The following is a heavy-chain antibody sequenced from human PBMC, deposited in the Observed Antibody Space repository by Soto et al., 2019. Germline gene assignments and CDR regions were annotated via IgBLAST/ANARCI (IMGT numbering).Heavy chain of an antibody. CDR3: ARLAGDSSGDDAFDI. J-gene: IGHJ3*02. CDR2: IYHSGST. CDR1: GGSISSGGYS. D-gene: IGHD3-22*01. V-gene: IGHV4-30-2*01. Sequence: SETLSLSCAVSGGSISSGGYSWSWIRQPPGKGLEWIGYIYHSGSTYYNPSLKSRVTISVDKSKNQFSLKLSSVTAADTAVYYCARLAGDSSGDDAFDIWGQGTMVTVSS.